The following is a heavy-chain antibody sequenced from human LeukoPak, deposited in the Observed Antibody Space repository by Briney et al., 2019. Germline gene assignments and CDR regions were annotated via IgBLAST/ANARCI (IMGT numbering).Heavy chain of an antibody. CDR2: IQAKAYGGAT. V-gene: IGHV3-49*04. D-gene: IGHD2-2*01. CDR1: GFTFGDYA. CDR3: TRAPHPRCSSSGCYLDY. Sequence: GRSLRFSCSASGFTFGDYAMSWVRQAPGKGLEWVGFIQAKAYGGATKYAASVNGRFSISRDDSQSIANLQMNDLKTEDTAVYYCTRAPHPRCSSSGCYLDYWGQGTLVTVSS. J-gene: IGHJ4*02.